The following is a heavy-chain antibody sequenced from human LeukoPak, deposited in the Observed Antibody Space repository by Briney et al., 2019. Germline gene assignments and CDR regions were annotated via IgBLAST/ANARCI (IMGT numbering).Heavy chain of an antibody. Sequence: GGSLRLSCAASGFTFSSYGMHWVRQAPGKGLEWVAFIRYDGSNKYYADSVKGRFTISRDNSKNTLYLQMNSLRSEDTAVYYCATEPHPGGAKGIDYFDYWGQGTLVIVSS. D-gene: IGHD1-14*01. J-gene: IGHJ4*02. V-gene: IGHV3-30*02. CDR3: ATEPHPGGAKGIDYFDY. CDR2: IRYDGSNK. CDR1: GFTFSSYG.